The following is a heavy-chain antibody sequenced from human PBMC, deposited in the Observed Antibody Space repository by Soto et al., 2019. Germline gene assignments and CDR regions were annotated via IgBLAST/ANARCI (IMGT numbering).Heavy chain of an antibody. V-gene: IGHV3-48*03. CDR1: GFTFSSYE. J-gene: IGHJ4*02. CDR2: ISSSGSTI. D-gene: IGHD3-10*01. Sequence: PVVSQILSCAASGFTFSSYEMNWVRQAPGKGLEWVSYISSSGSTIYYADSVKGRFTISRDNAKNSLYLQMNSLRAEDTAVYYCALTWTRGVITVPAIDYWGQGTLVTVSS. CDR3: ALTWTRGVITVPAIDY.